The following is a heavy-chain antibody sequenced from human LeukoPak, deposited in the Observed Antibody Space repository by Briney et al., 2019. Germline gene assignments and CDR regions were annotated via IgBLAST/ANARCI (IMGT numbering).Heavy chain of an antibody. V-gene: IGHV1-69*06. CDR2: IIPIFGTA. CDR1: GGTFSSYA. CDR3: ARGATVTTVDY. Sequence: ASVKVSCKASGGTFSSYAISWVRQAPGQGLEWMGGIIPIFGTANYAQKFQGRVTITADKSTSTAYMERSSLRSEDTAVYYCARGATVTTVDYWGQGTLVTVSS. J-gene: IGHJ4*02. D-gene: IGHD4-17*01.